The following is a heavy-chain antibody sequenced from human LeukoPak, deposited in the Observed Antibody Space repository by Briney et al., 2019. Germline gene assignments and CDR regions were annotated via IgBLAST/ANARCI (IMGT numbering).Heavy chain of an antibody. Sequence: PGGSLRLSCAASGFTFSGYWMSWIRQPPGKGLEWIGEINHSGSTNYNPSLKSRVTISVDTSKNQFSLKLSSVTAADTAVYYCARGRGNGFYCSGGSCYNWFDPWGQGTLVTVSS. CDR2: INHSGST. D-gene: IGHD2-15*01. CDR3: ARGRGNGFYCSGGSCYNWFDP. V-gene: IGHV4-34*01. J-gene: IGHJ5*02. CDR1: GFTFSGYW.